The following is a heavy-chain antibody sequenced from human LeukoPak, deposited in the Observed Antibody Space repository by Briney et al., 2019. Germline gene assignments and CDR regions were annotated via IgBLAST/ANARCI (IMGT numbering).Heavy chain of an antibody. Sequence: GASVKVSCKASGYTFTSYYMHWVRQAPGQGLEWMGIINPSGGSTSYAQKFQGRVTMTRDMSTSTVYMELSSLTSDDTAVYFCARDISTYSGTFPGGDHWGQGTLVTVSS. CDR3: ARDISTYSGTFPGGDH. D-gene: IGHD1-26*01. V-gene: IGHV1-46*01. CDR2: INPSGGST. J-gene: IGHJ4*02. CDR1: GYTFTSYY.